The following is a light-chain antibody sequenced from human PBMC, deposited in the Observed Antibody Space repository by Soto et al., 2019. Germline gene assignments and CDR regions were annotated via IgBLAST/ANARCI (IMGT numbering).Light chain of an antibody. CDR2: DAS. CDR1: QSVSSY. CDR3: QQRSNWPRGVT. V-gene: IGKV3-11*01. Sequence: EIVLTQSPATLSLSPGERATLSCRASQSVSSYLAWYQQKPGQAPRLLIYDASNRATGIPARFSGSGSGTDFTLTISSLEPEDFVVYYCQQRSNWPRGVTFGPGTKVDIK. J-gene: IGKJ3*01.